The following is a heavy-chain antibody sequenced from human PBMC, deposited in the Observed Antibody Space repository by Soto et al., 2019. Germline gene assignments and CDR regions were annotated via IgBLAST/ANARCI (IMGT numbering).Heavy chain of an antibody. D-gene: IGHD6-13*01. CDR3: ARCIAAAGSSWFDP. J-gene: IGHJ5*02. Sequence: SETLSLTCTVSGGSISSYYWSWIRQPPGKGLEWIGYIYYSGSTNYNPSPKSRVTISVDTSKNQFSLKLSSVTAADTAVYYCARCIAAAGSSWFDPWGQGTLVTVSS. CDR2: IYYSGST. V-gene: IGHV4-59*08. CDR1: GGSISSYY.